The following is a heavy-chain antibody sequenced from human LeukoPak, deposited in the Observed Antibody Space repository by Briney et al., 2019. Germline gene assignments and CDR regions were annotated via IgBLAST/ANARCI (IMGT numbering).Heavy chain of an antibody. CDR2: IYYSGST. CDR1: GGSISSSSYY. Sequence: KTSETLSLTCTVSGGSISSSSYYWGWIRQPPGKGLEWIGSIYYSGSTYYNPSLKSRVTISVDTSKNQFSLKLSSVTAADTAVYYCASLIRYMTTVTTNYMDVWGKGTTVTVSS. D-gene: IGHD4-11*01. V-gene: IGHV4-39*07. J-gene: IGHJ6*03. CDR3: ASLIRYMTTVTTNYMDV.